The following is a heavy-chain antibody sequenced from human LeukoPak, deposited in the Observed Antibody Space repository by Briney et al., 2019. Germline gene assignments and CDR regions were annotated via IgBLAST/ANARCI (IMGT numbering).Heavy chain of an antibody. CDR2: ISAYNGNT. Sequence: GASVKVSCKASGGTFSSYAISWVRQAPGQGLEWMGWISAYNGNTNYAQKLQGRVTMTTDTSTSTAYMELRSLRSDDTAVYYCARQRYSSSWYSTYYYYYYGMDVWGQGTTVTVSS. V-gene: IGHV1-18*01. J-gene: IGHJ6*02. CDR1: GGTFSSYA. D-gene: IGHD6-13*01. CDR3: ARQRYSSSWYSTYYYYYYGMDV.